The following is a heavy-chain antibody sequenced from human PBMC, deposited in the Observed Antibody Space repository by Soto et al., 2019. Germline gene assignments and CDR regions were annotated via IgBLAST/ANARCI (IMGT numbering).Heavy chain of an antibody. D-gene: IGHD5-12*01. Sequence: EVQLVESGGGVVQPGGSLRVSCAASGFTFHEYAMHWVRQAPGKGLEWVSGISSDGDTIAYADSVQGRFTVFRDNAKNSLYLQMNSLRAEDTALYYCTKGGYDLIYYFGMDVWGQGTTVTVSS. CDR3: TKGGYDLIYYFGMDV. J-gene: IGHJ6*02. CDR1: GFTFHEYA. CDR2: ISSDGDTI. V-gene: IGHV3-9*01.